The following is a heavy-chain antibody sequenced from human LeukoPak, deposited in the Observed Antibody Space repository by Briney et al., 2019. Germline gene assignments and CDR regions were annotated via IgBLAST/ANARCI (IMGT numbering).Heavy chain of an antibody. Sequence: PGGSLRLSCAASGFTFSDYYMSWIRQAPGRGLEWVSYISSSSSYTNYADSVKGRFTISRDNAKNSLYLQMNSLRAEDTAVYYCAKGGFTYYNDWGQGTLVTVSS. J-gene: IGHJ4*02. D-gene: IGHD3-22*01. CDR1: GFTFSDYY. CDR2: ISSSSSYT. V-gene: IGHV3-11*05. CDR3: AKGGFTYYND.